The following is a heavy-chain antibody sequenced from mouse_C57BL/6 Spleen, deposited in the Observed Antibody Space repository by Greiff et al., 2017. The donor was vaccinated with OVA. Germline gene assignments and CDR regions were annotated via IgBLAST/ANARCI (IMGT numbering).Heavy chain of an antibody. Sequence: VQLQQPGAELVKPGASVKMSCKASGYTFTSYWITWVKQRPGQGLEWIGDIYPGSGSTNYNEKFKSKATLTVDTSSSTAYMQLSSLTSEDSAVYYCARGGEITTVVDFYAMDYWGQGTSVTVSS. CDR1: GYTFTSYW. V-gene: IGHV1-55*01. J-gene: IGHJ4*01. CDR2: IYPGSGST. CDR3: ARGGEITTVVDFYAMDY. D-gene: IGHD1-1*01.